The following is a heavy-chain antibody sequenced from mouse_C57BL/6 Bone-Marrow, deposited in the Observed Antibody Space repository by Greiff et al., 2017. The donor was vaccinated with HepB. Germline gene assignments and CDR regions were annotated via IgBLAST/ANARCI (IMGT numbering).Heavy chain of an antibody. Sequence: VQLQQPGAELVKPGASVKMSCKASGYTFTSYWITWVKQRPGQGLEWIGDIYPGSGSTNYNEKFKSKATLTVDTSSSTAYMQLSSLTSEDSAVYYCARAVNGYYVYWYFDVWGTGTTVTVSS. D-gene: IGHD2-3*01. CDR3: ARAVNGYYVYWYFDV. J-gene: IGHJ1*03. CDR1: GYTFTSYW. V-gene: IGHV1-55*01. CDR2: IYPGSGST.